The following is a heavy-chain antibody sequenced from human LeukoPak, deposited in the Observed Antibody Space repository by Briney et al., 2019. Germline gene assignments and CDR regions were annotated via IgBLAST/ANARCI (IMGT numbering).Heavy chain of an antibody. J-gene: IGHJ3*02. D-gene: IGHD6-13*01. Sequence: GGSLRLSCAASGFTFSSYSMNWVRQAPGKGLEWVSSISSSSSYIYYADSVKGRFTISRDNAKNSLYLQMNSLRAEDTAVYYCARAPGYSSSWYPDAFDIWGQGTMVTVSS. V-gene: IGHV3-21*01. CDR1: GFTFSSYS. CDR2: ISSSSSYI. CDR3: ARAPGYSSSWYPDAFDI.